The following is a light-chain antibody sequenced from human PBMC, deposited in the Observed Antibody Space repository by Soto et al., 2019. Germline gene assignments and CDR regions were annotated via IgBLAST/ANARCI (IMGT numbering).Light chain of an antibody. CDR3: QQYGSSPPYT. CDR1: QSITSTY. Sequence: VMRQSPATLSVSTGNRATLSCRASQSITSTYLAWYQQKPGLAPRLLIYDISTRATGIPDRFSGGGSGTDFTLTISRLEPEDFAVYFCQQYGSSPPYTFGQGTKVAIK. V-gene: IGKV3D-20*01. CDR2: DIS. J-gene: IGKJ2*01.